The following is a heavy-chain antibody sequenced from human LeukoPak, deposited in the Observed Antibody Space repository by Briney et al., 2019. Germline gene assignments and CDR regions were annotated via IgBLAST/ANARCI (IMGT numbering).Heavy chain of an antibody. V-gene: IGHV1-18*01. CDR3: ARMLYSNYGYYGMDV. Sequence: ASVKVSCKASGYTFTSYGISWVRQAPGQGLEWMGWISAYNGNTYFAQNLQGRVTMTRDTSTSTVYMELSSLRSEDTAVYYCARMLYSNYGYYGMDVWGQGTTVTVSS. CDR2: ISAYNGNT. J-gene: IGHJ6*02. D-gene: IGHD3-16*02. CDR1: GYTFTSYG.